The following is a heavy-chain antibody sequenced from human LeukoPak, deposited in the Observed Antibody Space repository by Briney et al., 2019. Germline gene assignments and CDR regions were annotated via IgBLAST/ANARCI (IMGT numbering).Heavy chain of an antibody. CDR1: GGSISSGGYS. V-gene: IGHV4-30-2*01. J-gene: IGHJ3*02. CDR2: IYHSGST. Sequence: PSETLSLTCAVSGGSISSGGYSWSWIRQPPGKGLEWIGYIYHSGSTYYNPSLKSRVTISVDRSKNQFSLKLSPVTAADTAVYYCASAYYYDSSGYFLWPDAFDIWGQGTMVTVSS. CDR3: ASAYYYDSSGYFLWPDAFDI. D-gene: IGHD3-22*01.